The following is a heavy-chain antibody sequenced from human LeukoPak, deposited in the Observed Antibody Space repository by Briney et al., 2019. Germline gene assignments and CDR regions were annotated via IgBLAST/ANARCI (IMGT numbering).Heavy chain of an antibody. V-gene: IGHV1-18*01. CDR3: ARDGLSYTNPNNWFDP. CDR1: GGTFSSYA. Sequence: ASVKVSCKASGGTFSSYAISWVRQAPGQGLEWMGWISAYNGDTNYAQNLQGRVTMTTDTSTDTAYMELRSLRSDDTAVYYCARDGLSYTNPNNWFDPWAREPWSPSPQ. CDR2: ISAYNGDT. D-gene: IGHD2-2*02. J-gene: IGHJ5*02.